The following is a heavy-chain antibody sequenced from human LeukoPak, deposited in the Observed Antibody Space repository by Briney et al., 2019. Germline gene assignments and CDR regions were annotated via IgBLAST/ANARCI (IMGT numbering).Heavy chain of an antibody. J-gene: IGHJ6*03. CDR1: GGTFSSYA. Sequence: SVKVSCKASGGTFSSYAISWVRQAPGQGLEWMGGIIPMFASANYAQKFQGRVTITADKSTSTAYMKLSSLRSDDTAVYYCARGGYPHTTKYMDVWGKGTTVTVSS. CDR3: ARGGYPHTTKYMDV. D-gene: IGHD2/OR15-2a*01. V-gene: IGHV1-69*06. CDR2: IIPMFASA.